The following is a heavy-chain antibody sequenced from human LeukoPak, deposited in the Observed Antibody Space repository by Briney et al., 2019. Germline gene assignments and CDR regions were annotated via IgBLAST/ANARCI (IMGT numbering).Heavy chain of an antibody. V-gene: IGHV3-33*01. CDR1: GFTFSSYG. CDR3: ARGNGDYPSWYFDY. Sequence: GGSLRLSCAASGFTFSSYGMHWVRQAPGKGLEWVAVIWYDGSNKYYADSVKGRFTISRDNSKNTLYLQMNSLRAEDTAVYYCARGNGDYPSWYFDYWGQGTLVTVSP. J-gene: IGHJ4*02. D-gene: IGHD4-17*01. CDR2: IWYDGSNK.